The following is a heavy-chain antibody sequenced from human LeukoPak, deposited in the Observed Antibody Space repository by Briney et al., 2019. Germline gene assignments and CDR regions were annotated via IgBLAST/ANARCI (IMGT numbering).Heavy chain of an antibody. CDR1: GFSLSTSGMR. CDR3: ARGGPYSSGWYGD. Sequence: ESGPTLVNPTQTLTLTCTFSGFSLSTSGMRVSWIRQPPGKALEWLARIDWDDDKFYSTSLKTRLTFSKDTSQNHVVLTMNNMTPVDTATFYWARGGPYSSGWYGDWGQGTLVTVSS. J-gene: IGHJ4*02. CDR2: IDWDDDK. D-gene: IGHD6-19*01. V-gene: IGHV2-70*04.